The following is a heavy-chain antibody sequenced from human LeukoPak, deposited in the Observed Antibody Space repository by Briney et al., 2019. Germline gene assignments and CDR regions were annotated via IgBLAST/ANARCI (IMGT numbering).Heavy chain of an antibody. CDR1: GFTFSSYA. CDR3: ARDKVVVITGEYHFDY. Sequence: GGSLRLSCAASGFTFSSYAMHWVRQAPGKGLEWVAVISYDGSNKYYADSVKGRFTISRDNSKNTLYLQMNSLRAEDTAAYYCARDKVVVITGEYHFDYWGQGTLVTVSS. D-gene: IGHD3-22*01. V-gene: IGHV3-30-3*01. J-gene: IGHJ4*02. CDR2: ISYDGSNK.